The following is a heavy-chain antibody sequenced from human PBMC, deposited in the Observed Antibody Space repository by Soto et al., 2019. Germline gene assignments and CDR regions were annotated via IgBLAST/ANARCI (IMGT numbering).Heavy chain of an antibody. J-gene: IGHJ4*02. V-gene: IGHV4-59*01. CDR3: ARINYYDTSGYPFDY. CDR1: GGSISSYY. CDR2: IYFRGTT. Sequence: SETLSLTCTVSGGSISSYYWSWIRQPPGKGLEWIGYIYFRGTTNYNPSLKSRVTMSADTSKSQFSLKLNSVTAADTAVYYCARINYYDTSGYPFDYWGQGMMVTVSS. D-gene: IGHD3-22*01.